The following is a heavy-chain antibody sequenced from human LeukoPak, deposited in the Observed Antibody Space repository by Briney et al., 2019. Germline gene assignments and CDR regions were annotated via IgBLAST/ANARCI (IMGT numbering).Heavy chain of an antibody. CDR1: GFTFSSYA. J-gene: IGHJ4*02. CDR2: LIGSGTKT. Sequence: PGGSLRLSCSASGFTFSSYAMHWVRQVPGKGLEWVSTLIGSGTKTYYADSVKGRFTISRDNSRNTLDLQMNSLRDEDSAVYYCARDQGIFDYWGQGTLVTVSS. CDR3: ARDQGIFDY. V-gene: IGHV3-23*01.